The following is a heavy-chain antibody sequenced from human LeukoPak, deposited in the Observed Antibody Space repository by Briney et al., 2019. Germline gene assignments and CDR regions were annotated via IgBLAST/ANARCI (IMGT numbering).Heavy chain of an antibody. V-gene: IGHV6-1*01. CDR2: TYYRSKWYN. D-gene: IGHD6-13*01. Sequence: SQTLSLTCAISGDSVSSNSAAWNWIRQSPSGGLEWLERTYYRSKWYNDYAVSVKSRITINPDTSKNQFSLQLNSVTPEDTAVYYCARERAAGYNWFDPWGQGTLVTVSS. J-gene: IGHJ5*02. CDR1: GDSVSSNSAA. CDR3: ARERAAGYNWFDP.